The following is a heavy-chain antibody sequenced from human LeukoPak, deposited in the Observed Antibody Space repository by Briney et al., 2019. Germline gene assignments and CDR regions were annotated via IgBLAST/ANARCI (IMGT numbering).Heavy chain of an antibody. Sequence: PGGSLRLSCAASGFTFSNFGMSWVPQAPGKGLVWVSYLSGSGSSTYYADSVKGRFTVSRDNAKNSLYLQMNSLRAEDTALYYCAKDSHYYDSSGYYRNWGQGTLVTVSS. D-gene: IGHD3-22*01. CDR1: GFTFSNFG. J-gene: IGHJ4*02. V-gene: IGHV3-23*01. CDR3: AKDSHYYDSSGYYRN. CDR2: LSGSGSST.